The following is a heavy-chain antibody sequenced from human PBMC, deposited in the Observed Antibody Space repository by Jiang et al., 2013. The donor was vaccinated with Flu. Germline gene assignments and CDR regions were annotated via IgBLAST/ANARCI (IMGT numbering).Heavy chain of an antibody. CDR3: ARAGHIVVVTAVKNWYFDL. J-gene: IGHJ2*01. CDR1: GYTFTSYY. D-gene: IGHD2-21*02. V-gene: IGHV1-46*01. Sequence: VQLVESGAEVKKPGASVKVSCKASGYTFTSYYMHWVRQAPGQGLEWMGIINPSGGSTSYAQKFQGRVTMTRDTSTSTVYMELSSLRSEDTAVYYCARAGHIVVVTAVKNWYFDLWAVAPWSLSP. CDR2: INPSGGST.